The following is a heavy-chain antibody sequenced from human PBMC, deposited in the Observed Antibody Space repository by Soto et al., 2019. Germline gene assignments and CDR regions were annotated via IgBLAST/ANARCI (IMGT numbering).Heavy chain of an antibody. CDR2: IKSKTDGGTT. Sequence: GGSLRLSCAASGLTFSNAWMNWVRQAPGKGLEWVGRIKSKTDGGTTDYAAPVKGRFTISRDDSKNTLYLQMNSLKTEDTAVYYCTTVSLYASSSWYSYYYYYYGMDVWGQGTTVTVSS. V-gene: IGHV3-15*07. CDR1: GLTFSNAW. J-gene: IGHJ6*02. CDR3: TTVSLYASSSWYSYYYYYYGMDV. D-gene: IGHD6-13*01.